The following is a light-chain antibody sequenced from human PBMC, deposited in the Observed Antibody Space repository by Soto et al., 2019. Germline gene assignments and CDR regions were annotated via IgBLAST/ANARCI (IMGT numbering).Light chain of an antibody. CDR1: QGISRE. V-gene: IGKV1-33*01. CDR2: GAS. Sequence: DIQMTQSPSSLSASVGDRITISCQASQGISRELNWYQQKPGKGPELLIYGASNLHTGVPSRFSGSASTSGPGTHFSLTITALQPEDVATYYCQQYRSLPLTFGGGTKVDIK. J-gene: IGKJ4*01. CDR3: QQYRSLPLT.